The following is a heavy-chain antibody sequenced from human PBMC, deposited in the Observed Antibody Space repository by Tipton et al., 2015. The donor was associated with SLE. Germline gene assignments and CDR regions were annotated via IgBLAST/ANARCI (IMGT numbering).Heavy chain of an antibody. CDR3: ARGYGDSSGC. J-gene: IGHJ4*02. D-gene: IGHD4-17*01. CDR2: INSSGST. V-gene: IGHV4-4*07. Sequence: TLSLTCSVSGGSISSYDWSWIRQPAGKGLEWIGRINSSGSTNYNSSLKSRVTMSVDRSKRQFSLNLSSVTAADTAVYYCARGYGDSSGCWGQGTLVTVSS. CDR1: GGSISSYD.